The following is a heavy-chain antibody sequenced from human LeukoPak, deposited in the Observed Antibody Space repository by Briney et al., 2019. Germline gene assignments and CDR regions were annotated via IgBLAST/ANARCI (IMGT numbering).Heavy chain of an antibody. CDR3: ARGVVWFGELHYYYYYMDV. J-gene: IGHJ6*03. D-gene: IGHD3-10*01. CDR1: GYTFTSYD. CDR2: MNPNSGNT. V-gene: IGHV1-8*01. Sequence: ASVKVSCKASGYTFTSYDINWVRQATGQGLEWMGWMNPNSGNTGYAQKFQGRVTMTRNTSISTAYMELSSLRSEDKAVYYCARGVVWFGELHYYYYYMDVWGKGATVTVSS.